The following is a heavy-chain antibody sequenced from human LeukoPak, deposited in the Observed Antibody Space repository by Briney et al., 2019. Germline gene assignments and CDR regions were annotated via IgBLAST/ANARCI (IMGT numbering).Heavy chain of an antibody. CDR3: ARCYYYYYMDV. Sequence: GGSLRLSCAASGFTFSSYAMSWVRQAPGKGLECISGFSGSGGSTYYADSVKGRFTISRHNSKNTLYLQMNSLRAEDTAVYYCARCYYYYYMDVWGKGTTVTVSS. CDR2: FSGSGGST. CDR1: GFTFSSYA. V-gene: IGHV3-23*01. J-gene: IGHJ6*03.